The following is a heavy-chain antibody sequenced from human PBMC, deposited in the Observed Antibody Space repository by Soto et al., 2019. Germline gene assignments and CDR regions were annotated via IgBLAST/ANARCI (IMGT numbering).Heavy chain of an antibody. D-gene: IGHD3-9*01. V-gene: IGHV4-59*07. Sequence: DTVSLTCAVAGCSLSSYHWNWIWKPPGRGLEWIGYIHYTGNTKSNPSLKGRVTLSIDPSGNQFSLKLRSVTAADTAVYDGEAGDYLTGFSCRENNWFDYWGQGTLVTVSS. CDR3: EAGDYLTGFSCRENNWFDY. CDR2: IHYTGNT. CDR1: GCSLSSYH. J-gene: IGHJ5*01.